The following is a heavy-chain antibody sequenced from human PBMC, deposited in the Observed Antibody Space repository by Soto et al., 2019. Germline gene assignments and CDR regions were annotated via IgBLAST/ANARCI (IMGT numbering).Heavy chain of an antibody. D-gene: IGHD5-18*01. CDR2: INAGNGNT. CDR3: ARDVDTAMLDY. CDR1: GYTFTNYA. V-gene: IGHV1-3*01. J-gene: IGHJ4*02. Sequence: VASVKVSCKASGYTFTNYAMHWVRQAPGQRLEWMGWINAGNGNTKYSQKFQGRVTITRDTSASTAYMELSSLRSEDTAVYYCARDVDTAMLDYWGQGTLVTVSS.